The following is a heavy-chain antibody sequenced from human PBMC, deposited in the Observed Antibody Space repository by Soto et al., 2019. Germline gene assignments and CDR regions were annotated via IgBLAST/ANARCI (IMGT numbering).Heavy chain of an antibody. Sequence: SVKVSCKASGGTFSSYAISWVRQAPGQGLEWMGGIIPIFGTANYAQKFKGRVTITADESTSTAYMKLSSLRSEDTAVYYCARASGYCSGGSCSPSHDYYYYGMDVWGQGTTVTVSS. D-gene: IGHD2-15*01. CDR1: GGTFSSYA. J-gene: IGHJ6*02. CDR3: ARASGYCSGGSCSPSHDYYYYGMDV. V-gene: IGHV1-69*13. CDR2: IIPIFGTA.